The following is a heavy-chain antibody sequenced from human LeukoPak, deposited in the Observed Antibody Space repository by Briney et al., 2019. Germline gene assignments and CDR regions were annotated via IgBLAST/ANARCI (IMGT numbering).Heavy chain of an antibody. CDR1: GFTFSSYW. CDR3: ARRGNYYDSSVYDCFAP. Sequence: GGSLRLSCAASGFTFSSYWMHWVRQAPGKGLVWVSRINTDGSSTSYADSVKGRFTISRDNAKNTLYLQMNSLRAEDTAVYYCARRGNYYDSSVYDCFAPCGQGTLVTVSS. D-gene: IGHD3-22*01. J-gene: IGHJ5*02. CDR2: INTDGSST. V-gene: IGHV3-74*01.